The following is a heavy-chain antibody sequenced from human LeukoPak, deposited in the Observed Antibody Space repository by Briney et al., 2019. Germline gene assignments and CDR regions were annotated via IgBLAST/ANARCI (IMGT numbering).Heavy chain of an antibody. V-gene: IGHV3-21*01. CDR2: ISSSSSYI. CDR1: GFTFSSYS. J-gene: IGHJ3*02. CDR3: ARDGIFGPFDI. Sequence: PGGSLRLSCAASGFTFSSYSMNWVRQAPGKGLEWVSSISSSSSYIYYADSVKGRFTISRDNAKNSLYPQMNSLRAEDTAVYYCARDGIFGPFDIWGQGQWSPSLQ. D-gene: IGHD3-3*01.